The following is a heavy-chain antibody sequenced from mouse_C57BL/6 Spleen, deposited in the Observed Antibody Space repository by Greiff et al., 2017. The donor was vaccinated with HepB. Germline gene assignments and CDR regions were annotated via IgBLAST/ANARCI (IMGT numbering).Heavy chain of an antibody. CDR3: TRSYDGYYAYAMDY. CDR1: GYTFTSYW. CDR2: IYPGNSDT. V-gene: IGHV1-5*01. J-gene: IGHJ4*01. Sequence: VQLQQSGTVLARPGASVKMSCKTSGYTFTSYWMHWVKQRPGQGLEWIGAIYPGNSDTSYNQKFKGKAKLTAVTSASTAYMELSSLTNEDSAVYYCTRSYDGYYAYAMDYWGQGTSVTVSS. D-gene: IGHD2-3*01.